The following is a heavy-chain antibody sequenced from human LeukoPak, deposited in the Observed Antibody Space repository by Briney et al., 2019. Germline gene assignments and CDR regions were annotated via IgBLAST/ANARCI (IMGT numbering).Heavy chain of an antibody. Sequence: SVKVSCKASGGTFSSYAISWVRQAPGQGLEWMGGIIPIFGTANYAQKFQGRVTITADESTSTAYMELSSLRSGDTAVYYCARTIINLNYFDYWGQGTLVTVSS. CDR3: ARTIINLNYFDY. V-gene: IGHV1-69*01. J-gene: IGHJ4*02. CDR1: GGTFSSYA. CDR2: IIPIFGTA. D-gene: IGHD3-9*01.